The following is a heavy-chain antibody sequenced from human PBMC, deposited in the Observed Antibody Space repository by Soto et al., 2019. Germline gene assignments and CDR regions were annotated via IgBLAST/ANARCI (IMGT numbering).Heavy chain of an antibody. Sequence: EVQLLESGGDLIQPGGSLRLSCAASGFTFNIYAMTWVRQAPGKGLEWVSAISRYGDITYYADSVEGRFSISRDNSQNTLYLQMNSLRAEDTAVYYCAKDRSLDHDSRGYLFDNWGQGTLVTVSS. CDR1: GFTFNIYA. D-gene: IGHD3-22*01. CDR3: AKDRSLDHDSRGYLFDN. V-gene: IGHV3-23*01. CDR2: ISRYGDIT. J-gene: IGHJ4*02.